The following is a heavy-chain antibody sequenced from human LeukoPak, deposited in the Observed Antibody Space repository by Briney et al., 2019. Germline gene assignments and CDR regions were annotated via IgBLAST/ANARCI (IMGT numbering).Heavy chain of an antibody. Sequence: LAGGPLRLSCEASGFNFSDYWMHWVRQSPEKGLVWVSHISGNGTIRTYAGSVKGRFTISRDNVKNTLYLQMNSLRAEDTAVYYCARGFGITGTTRTLGDYYYGMDVWGQGTTVTVSS. D-gene: IGHD1-20*01. CDR2: ISGNGTIR. CDR3: ARGFGITGTTRTLGDYYYGMDV. CDR1: GFNFSDYW. V-gene: IGHV3-74*03. J-gene: IGHJ6*02.